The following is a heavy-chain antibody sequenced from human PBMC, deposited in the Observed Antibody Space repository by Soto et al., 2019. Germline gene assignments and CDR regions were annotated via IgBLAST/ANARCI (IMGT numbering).Heavy chain of an antibody. CDR2: IYFTGNT. CDR3: AGQTFTIAAASYGRSNWFDP. J-gene: IGHJ5*02. V-gene: IGHV4-39*01. D-gene: IGHD6-25*01. CDR1: GGSITSSSHF. Sequence: SEILSLTCSASGGSITSSSHFWGWVRQPPGKGLEWIGTIYFTGNTYYTPSLKSRLTMSIDTSKNEFSLRLNSVTAADTAVYYCAGQTFTIAAASYGRSNWFDPWGPGTLVTVSS.